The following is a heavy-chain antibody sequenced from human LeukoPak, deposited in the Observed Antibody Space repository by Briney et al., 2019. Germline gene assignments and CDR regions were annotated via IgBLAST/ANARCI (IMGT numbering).Heavy chain of an antibody. Sequence: SETLSLTCTVSVGSMSSSSYYWGWIRRPPGKGLEWIGSIYYSGSTYYNPSLKSRVTISVDTSKNQFSLNLSSVTAADTAVYYCARQAPGYSYGYVYWGQGTLVTVSS. J-gene: IGHJ4*02. D-gene: IGHD5-18*01. CDR3: ARQAPGYSYGYVY. V-gene: IGHV4-39*01. CDR2: IYYSGST. CDR1: VGSMSSSSYY.